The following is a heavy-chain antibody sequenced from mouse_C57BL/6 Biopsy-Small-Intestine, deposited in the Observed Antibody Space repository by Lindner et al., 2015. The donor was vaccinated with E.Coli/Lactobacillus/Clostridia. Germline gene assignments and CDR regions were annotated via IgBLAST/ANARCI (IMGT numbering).Heavy chain of an antibody. Sequence: SVKVSCKASGYTFTSYGISWVRQAPGQGLEWMGWISAYNGNTNYAQKLQGRVTMTTDTSTSTAYMELRSLRSDGTAVYYCAREYCSSTSCYYYYFDYWGQGTLVTVSS. CDR1: GYTFTSYG. J-gene: IGHJ2*01. CDR2: ISAYNGNT. CDR3: AREYCSSTSCYYYYFDY. V-gene: IGHV1-81*01. D-gene: IGHD1-1*01.